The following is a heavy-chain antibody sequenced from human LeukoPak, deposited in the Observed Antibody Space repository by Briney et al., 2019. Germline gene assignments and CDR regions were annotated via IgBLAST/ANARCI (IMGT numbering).Heavy chain of an antibody. CDR3: ARRGGSGSYYNTKRRQYYFDY. V-gene: IGHV4-34*01. CDR1: GGSFSGYY. CDR2: INHSGST. Sequence: SETLSLTCAVYGGSFSGYYWSWIRQPPGKGLEWIGEINHSGSTNYNPSLKSRVTISVDTSKNQFSLKLSSVTAADTAVYYCARRGGSGSYYNTKRRQYYFDYWGQGTLVTVSS. D-gene: IGHD3-10*01. J-gene: IGHJ4*02.